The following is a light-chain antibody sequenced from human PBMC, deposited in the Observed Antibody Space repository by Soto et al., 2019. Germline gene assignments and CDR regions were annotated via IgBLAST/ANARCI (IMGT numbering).Light chain of an antibody. CDR2: GVT. CDR1: SSDVGGYNY. Sequence: QSALTQPASVSGSPGQSITISCTGTSSDVGGYNYVSWYQQHPGKAPKLMIYGVTNRPSGVANRFSGSKSGNTASLTISGLQAEDEAGDYCSSYTSSTTRSVVFGGGTKLTVL. V-gene: IGLV2-14*01. J-gene: IGLJ2*01. CDR3: SSYTSSTTRSVV.